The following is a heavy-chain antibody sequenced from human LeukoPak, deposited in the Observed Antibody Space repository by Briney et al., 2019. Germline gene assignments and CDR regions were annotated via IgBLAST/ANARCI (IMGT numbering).Heavy chain of an antibody. CDR3: ARSKDRSWPFDY. Sequence: PGGSLRLSCAASGFTFSHYWMAWVRQAPGKGLEWVANIKEDGNDKHYLDSVRGRFTISRDNAGNSMYLQMSSLRPDDTAVYFCARSKDRSWPFDYWDQGTLVTVSS. CDR1: GFTFSHYW. CDR2: IKEDGNDK. D-gene: IGHD4-11*01. J-gene: IGHJ4*02. V-gene: IGHV3-7*01.